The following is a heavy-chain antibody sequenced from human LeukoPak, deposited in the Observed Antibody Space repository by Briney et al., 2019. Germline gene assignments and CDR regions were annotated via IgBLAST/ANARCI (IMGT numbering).Heavy chain of an antibody. CDR1: GFPFCSYA. V-gene: IGHV3-23*01. J-gene: IGHJ5*02. D-gene: IGHD2/OR15-2a*01. Sequence: GGALRPSFAAPGFPFCSYAMSWVRPAPGEGGGWGSGICGSGGSTYYADSVKGRFTISRDNSKSTLYLQMNSLREEDTALYYCAKEPLSRVSFNSFDPWGQGTLVTVSS. CDR2: ICGSGGST. CDR3: AKEPLSRVSFNSFDP.